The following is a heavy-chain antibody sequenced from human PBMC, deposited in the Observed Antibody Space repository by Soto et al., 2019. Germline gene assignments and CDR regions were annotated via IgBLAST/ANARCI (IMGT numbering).Heavy chain of an antibody. CDR1: GYSFTSYS. D-gene: IGHD4-4*01. Sequence: QVQLVQSGAEVKKPGASVKASCKASGYSFTSYSMHWVRQAPGQGLEWMGIIDPSAGSATSAQNFQGRVAMTRDTATSAVFMELSSRRSEDTAVYYCTRDSRMTTETPNPYFDYWGQGPVVTVSS. J-gene: IGHJ4*02. CDR3: TRDSRMTTETPNPYFDY. CDR2: IDPSAGSA. V-gene: IGHV1-46*03.